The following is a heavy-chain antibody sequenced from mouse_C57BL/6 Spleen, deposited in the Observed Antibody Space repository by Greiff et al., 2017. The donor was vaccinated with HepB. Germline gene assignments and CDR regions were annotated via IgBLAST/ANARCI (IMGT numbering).Heavy chain of an antibody. V-gene: IGHV1-69*01. J-gene: IGHJ3*01. D-gene: IGHD1-1*01. CDR3: AVGSSSSWFAY. CDR2: IDPSDSYT. CDR1: GYTFTSYW. Sequence: QVQLQQSGAELVMPGASVKLSCKASGYTFTSYWMHWVKQRPGQGLEWIGEIDPSDSYTNYNQKFKGKSTLTVDKSSSTAYMQLSSLASEDSAVYYCAVGSSSSWFAYWGQGTLVTVSA.